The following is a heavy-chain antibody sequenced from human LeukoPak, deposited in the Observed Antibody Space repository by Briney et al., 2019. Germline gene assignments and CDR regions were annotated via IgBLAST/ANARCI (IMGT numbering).Heavy chain of an antibody. V-gene: IGHV4-39*01. CDR1: GGSISSSSYY. J-gene: IGHJ4*02. CDR3: ARRFGLSGYNYAPQHYCDY. Sequence: SETLSLTCTLSGGSISSSSYYWGWVRQPPGKGLEWIGSIYYSGSTYYNPSLKSRVTISVDTSKNQFSLKLGAVAAADPAVYDCARRFGLSGYNYAPQHYCDYWGQGTLVSVSS. D-gene: IGHD3-22*01. CDR2: IYYSGST.